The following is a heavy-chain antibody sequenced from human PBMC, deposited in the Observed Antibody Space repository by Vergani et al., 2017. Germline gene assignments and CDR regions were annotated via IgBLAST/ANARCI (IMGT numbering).Heavy chain of an antibody. CDR1: GFTFSSYG. CDR2: IWYDGSNK. V-gene: IGHV3-33*01. J-gene: IGHJ6*03. D-gene: IGHD1-7*01. Sequence: QVQLVESGGGVVQPGRSLRLSCAASGFTFSSYGMHWVRQAPGKGLEWVAVIWYDGSNKYYADSVKGRFTISRDNSKSTLYLQMNSQRAEDTAVYYCARDPDNWNSRFYYYYMDVWGKGTTVTVSS. CDR3: ARDPDNWNSRFYYYYMDV.